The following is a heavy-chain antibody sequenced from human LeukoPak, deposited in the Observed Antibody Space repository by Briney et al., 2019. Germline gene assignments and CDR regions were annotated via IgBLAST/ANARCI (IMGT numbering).Heavy chain of an antibody. Sequence: PSETLSLTCTVSGGSISSYYWSWIRQPAGKGLEWIGRIYSSGSTNYSPSLMSRVTMSVDTSKNQFSLKLTSVTAADTAVYYCARGYNILTGYYYFDFWGQGTLVTVSS. V-gene: IGHV4-4*07. D-gene: IGHD3-9*01. CDR2: IYSSGST. CDR3: ARGYNILTGYYYFDF. J-gene: IGHJ4*02. CDR1: GGSISSYY.